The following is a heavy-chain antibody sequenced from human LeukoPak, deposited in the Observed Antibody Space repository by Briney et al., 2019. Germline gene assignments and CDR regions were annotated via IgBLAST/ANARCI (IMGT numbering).Heavy chain of an antibody. CDR2: IYYSGST. V-gene: IGHV4-39*07. Sequence: PSETLSLTCTVSGGSISSSSYYWGWIRQPPGKGLEWIGSIYYSGSTNYNPSLKSRVTISVDTSKNQFSLKLSSVTAADTAVYYCARSMVRGVSNPTGYWGQGTLVTVSS. CDR3: ARSMVRGVSNPTGY. D-gene: IGHD3-10*01. CDR1: GGSISSSSYY. J-gene: IGHJ4*02.